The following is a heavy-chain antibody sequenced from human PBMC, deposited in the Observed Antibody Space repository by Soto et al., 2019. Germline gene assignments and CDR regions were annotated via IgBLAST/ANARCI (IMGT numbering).Heavy chain of an antibody. Sequence: QVQLVQSGAEVKKPGSSVKVSCKASGGTFSSYAISWVRQAPGQGLEWMGGIIPIFGTANYAQKFQGRVTITADKSTSTDYMELSSMRSEDTAVYYCARGSTYYYDSSGYHDAFDIWGQGTMVTVSS. J-gene: IGHJ3*02. CDR2: IIPIFGTA. V-gene: IGHV1-69*06. CDR1: GGTFSSYA. D-gene: IGHD3-22*01. CDR3: ARGSTYYYDSSGYHDAFDI.